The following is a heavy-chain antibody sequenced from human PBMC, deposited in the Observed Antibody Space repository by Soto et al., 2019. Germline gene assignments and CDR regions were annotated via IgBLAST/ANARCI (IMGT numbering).Heavy chain of an antibody. Sequence: PSETLSLTCTVSGGSISSYDWSWIRQPPGKGLEWIGYIYYSGSANYNPSLKSRVTISVDTSKNQFSLKLSSVTAADTAVYYCASGSGKGYYYYGMDVWGQGTTVTVS. J-gene: IGHJ6*02. CDR2: IYYSGSA. D-gene: IGHD1-1*01. CDR3: ASGSGKGYYYYGMDV. V-gene: IGHV4-59*01. CDR1: GGSISSYD.